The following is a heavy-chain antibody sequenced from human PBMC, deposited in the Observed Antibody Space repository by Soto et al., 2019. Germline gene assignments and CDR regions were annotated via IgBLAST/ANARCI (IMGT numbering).Heavy chain of an antibody. D-gene: IGHD3-10*01. CDR1: GYTFTSYG. CDR3: ASAGKYYYGSGSPYYYGMDV. J-gene: IGHJ6*02. CDR2: MSGYNGNT. Sequence: QVQLVQSGAEVKKPGASVKVSCKASGYTFTSYGVSWVRQAPGQGLEWMGWMSGYNGNTNYAQKLQGRVTMTTDTPTSTAYMELRSLRSDDTAVYYCASAGKYYYGSGSPYYYGMDVWGQGITVTVSS. V-gene: IGHV1-18*04.